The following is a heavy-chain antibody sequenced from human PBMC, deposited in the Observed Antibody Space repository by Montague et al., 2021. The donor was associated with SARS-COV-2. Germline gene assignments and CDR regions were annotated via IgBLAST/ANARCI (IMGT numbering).Heavy chain of an antibody. D-gene: IGHD3-3*01. V-gene: IGHV3-11*01. CDR1: GFSFSDYY. Sequence: RSLSLAASGFSFSDYYMTWIRQAPGKGLEWVSYISSGGLSIYYSDSVKGRFTISRDNANKTLFLQMNSLRAEDTAVYYCARRGKAITVPYFDYWGQGTPVAVSS. J-gene: IGHJ4*02. CDR3: ARRGKAITVPYFDY. CDR2: ISSGGLSI.